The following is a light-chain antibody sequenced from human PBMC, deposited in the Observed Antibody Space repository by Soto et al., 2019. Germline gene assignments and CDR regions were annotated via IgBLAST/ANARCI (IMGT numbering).Light chain of an antibody. CDR3: QKYGSSPLT. J-gene: IGKJ4*01. V-gene: IGKV3-20*01. CDR2: GAS. Sequence: EIVLTQSPGTLSLSPGERATLSCRASQSVSSNYLAWYQQKPGQAPRPLMYGASSRATGIPDRFRGSGSGTDFTLTISRLEPEDFAVYYCQKYGSSPLTFGGGTKVELK. CDR1: QSVSSNY.